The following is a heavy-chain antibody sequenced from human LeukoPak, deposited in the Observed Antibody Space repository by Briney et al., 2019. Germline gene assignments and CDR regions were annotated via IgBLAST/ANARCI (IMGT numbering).Heavy chain of an antibody. D-gene: IGHD5-18*01. CDR3: ARGGYSYTNWFDP. CDR1: VGSFSGYY. V-gene: IGHV4-34*01. Sequence: SETLSLTCAVYVGSFSGYYWSGIRQPPGKGREWIGEINHSGSTNYNPSLKSRVTISVDTSKNQFSLTLSSVTAADTAVYYCARGGYSYTNWFDPWGQGTLVTVSS. CDR2: INHSGST. J-gene: IGHJ5*02.